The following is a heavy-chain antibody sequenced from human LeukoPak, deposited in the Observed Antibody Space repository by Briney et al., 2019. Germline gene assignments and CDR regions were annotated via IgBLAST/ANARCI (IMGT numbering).Heavy chain of an antibody. CDR3: ARAPAYCGGDCYSVYQDAFDI. Sequence: GGSLRLSRAASGFTFCGDNMNCVRQAPGKGQEWGSAICISSSYIYYADSVRGHFTLSSDNATTLLFLPINSQSTQDTGVYYCARAPAYCGGDCYSVYQDAFDIWGQGTRVTVSS. D-gene: IGHD2-21*02. J-gene: IGHJ3*02. V-gene: IGHV3-21*01. CDR1: GFTFCGDN. CDR2: ICISSSYI.